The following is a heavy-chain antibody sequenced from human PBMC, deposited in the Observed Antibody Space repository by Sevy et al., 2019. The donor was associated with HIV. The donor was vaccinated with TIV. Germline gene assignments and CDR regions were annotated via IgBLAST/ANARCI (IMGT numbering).Heavy chain of an antibody. V-gene: IGHV3-48*02. Sequence: GGSLRLSCAASGFTFSSYSMNWVRQAPGKGLEWVSYISSSTIYYADSVKGRLTNSRDNAKNSLYLQMNSLRDEDTAVYYCARGSAGDPDYYYYYYMDVWGKGTTVTVSS. CDR1: GFTFSSYS. D-gene: IGHD3-10*01. CDR2: ISSSTI. CDR3: ARGSAGDPDYYYYYYMDV. J-gene: IGHJ6*03.